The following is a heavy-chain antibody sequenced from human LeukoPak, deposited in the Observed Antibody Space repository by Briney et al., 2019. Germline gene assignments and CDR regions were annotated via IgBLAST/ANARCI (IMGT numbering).Heavy chain of an antibody. V-gene: IGHV4-38-2*01. CDR2: IYHSGST. J-gene: IGHJ6*03. Sequence: SETLSLTCAVSGYSISSGYYWGWIRQPPGKGLEWIGSIYHSGSTYYNPSLKSRVTISVDTSKNQFSLKLSSVTAADTAVYYCARIPNSGSYLGAYYYYYMDVWGKGTTVTVSS. CDR1: GYSISSGYY. CDR3: ARIPNSGSYLGAYYYYYMDV. D-gene: IGHD1-26*01.